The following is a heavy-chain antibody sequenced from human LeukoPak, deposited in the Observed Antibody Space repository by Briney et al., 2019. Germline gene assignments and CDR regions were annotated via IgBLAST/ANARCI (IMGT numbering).Heavy chain of an antibody. CDR1: GGSISSGGYY. Sequence: PSETLSLTCTVSGGSISSGGYYWSWIRQPPGKGLEWIGYIYHSGSTYCNPSLKSRVTISVDRSKNQFSLKLSPVTAADTAVYYCARDIVVVPAAKGGFDYWGQGTLVTVSS. J-gene: IGHJ4*02. CDR2: IYHSGST. CDR3: ARDIVVVPAAKGGFDY. V-gene: IGHV4-30-2*01. D-gene: IGHD2-2*01.